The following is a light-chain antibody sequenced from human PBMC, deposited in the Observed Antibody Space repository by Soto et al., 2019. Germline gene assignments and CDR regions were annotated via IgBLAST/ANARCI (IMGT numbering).Light chain of an antibody. CDR2: DVN. Sequence: QSVLTQPPSLSESPGQSLTISCTGTSSDIGAYNFVSWYQQHPGKAPKLMLYDVNIRPSGVSNRFSGSKSGNTASLTISGLQAEDEADYYCTSWTTSTTMIFGGGTKVTVL. CDR3: TSWTTSTTMI. CDR1: SSDIGAYNF. J-gene: IGLJ2*01. V-gene: IGLV2-14*03.